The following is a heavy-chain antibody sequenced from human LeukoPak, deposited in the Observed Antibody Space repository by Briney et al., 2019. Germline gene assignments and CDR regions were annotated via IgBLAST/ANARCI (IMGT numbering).Heavy chain of an antibody. CDR3: ARNNVGSSGWTGLGF. CDR2: IKPHVGST. V-gene: IGHV1-46*04. Sequence: ASVKVSCRPFGHTFTSQYIQWVRQAPGQGLEWMGLIKPHVGSTFYPQSLQGRVTLTRDTSTSTVYMDLSSLRSEDTAIYFCARNNVGSSGWTGLGFWGQGTLATVSS. D-gene: IGHD6-19*01. J-gene: IGHJ4*02. CDR1: GHTFTSQY.